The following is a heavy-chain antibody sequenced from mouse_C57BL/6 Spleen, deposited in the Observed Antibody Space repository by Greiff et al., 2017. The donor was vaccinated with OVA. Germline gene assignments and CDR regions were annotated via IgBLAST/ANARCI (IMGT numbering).Heavy chain of an antibody. J-gene: IGHJ1*03. Sequence: QVQLQQSGAELVRPGSSVKLSCKASGYTFTSYWMDWVKQRPGQGLEWIGNIYPSGSETHYNQKFKDKATLTVDKSSSTAYMKLSSLTSEDSAVYYCARGSTTVVDREFDVWGTGTTVTVSS. D-gene: IGHD1-1*01. CDR2: IYPSGSET. V-gene: IGHV1-61*01. CDR3: ARGSTTVVDREFDV. CDR1: GYTFTSYW.